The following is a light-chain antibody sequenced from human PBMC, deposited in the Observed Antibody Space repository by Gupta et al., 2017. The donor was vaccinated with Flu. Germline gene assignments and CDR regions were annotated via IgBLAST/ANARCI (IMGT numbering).Light chain of an antibody. Sequence: DIVMTQSPLSLPVTPGAPASISCRSSQSLLHSNGYNYLDWYLQKPGQSPQLLIYLGSNRASGVPDRFSGSGSGTDFTLKISRVEAEDVGVYYCMQARQSPITFGGGTKVEIK. CDR3: MQARQSPIT. CDR1: QSLLHSNGYNY. J-gene: IGKJ4*01. V-gene: IGKV2-28*01. CDR2: LGS.